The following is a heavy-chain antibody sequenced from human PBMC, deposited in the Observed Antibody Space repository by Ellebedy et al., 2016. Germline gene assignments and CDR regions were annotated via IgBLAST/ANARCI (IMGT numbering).Heavy chain of an antibody. Sequence: ASVKVSCKASGYTFTSYDINWVRQATGQGLEWMGWMNPNSGNTGYAQKFQGRVTMTRNTSISTAYMELRSLRSDDTAVYYCARQGGSYLNWFDPWGQGTLVTVSS. D-gene: IGHD1-26*01. CDR1: GYTFTSYD. CDR3: ARQGGSYLNWFDP. CDR2: MNPNSGNT. J-gene: IGHJ5*02. V-gene: IGHV1-8*01.